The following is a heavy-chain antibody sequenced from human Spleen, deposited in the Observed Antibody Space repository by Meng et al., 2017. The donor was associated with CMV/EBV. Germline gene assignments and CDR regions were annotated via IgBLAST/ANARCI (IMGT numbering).Heavy chain of an antibody. CDR2: IKEDGSEK. CDR1: GFTFSSYW. V-gene: IGHV3-7*04. J-gene: IGHJ6*02. CDR3: AKDSGGEGDMDV. Sequence: GGSLRLSCAASGFTFSSYWMSWVRQAPGKGLEWVANIKEDGSEKHYVDSVKGRFTISRDNAKNSLYLQMKSLRLDDTALYYCAKDSGGEGDMDVWGQGTTVTVSS. D-gene: IGHD3-10*01.